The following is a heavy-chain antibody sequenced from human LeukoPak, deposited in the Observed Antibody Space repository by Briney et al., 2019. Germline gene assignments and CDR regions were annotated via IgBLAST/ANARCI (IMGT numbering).Heavy chain of an antibody. V-gene: IGHV4-31*03. CDR1: GGSISSGGYY. J-gene: IGHJ5*01. CDR3: ARDRDGYDWLDS. Sequence: SETLSLTCTVSGGSISSGGYYWSWIRQHPGKGLEWIDYIYYSGYTYYNPFLKSRILMSVDTSENQFSLKLRSVTAADTAIYYCARDRDGYDWLDSWGPGTLVTVSS. D-gene: IGHD5-12*01. CDR2: IYYSGYT.